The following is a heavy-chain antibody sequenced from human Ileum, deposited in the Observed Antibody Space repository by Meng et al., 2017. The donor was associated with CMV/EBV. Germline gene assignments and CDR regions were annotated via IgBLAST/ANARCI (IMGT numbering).Heavy chain of an antibody. V-gene: IGHV3-30*02. D-gene: IGHD2-2*01. CDR2: IYRDSRHK. CDR1: DFIFSSYD. J-gene: IGHJ5*02. CDR3: TKHPFSTSVT. Sequence: QVQRVESEGVVVQPGCSLRLSCTASDFIFSSYDMHWVRQAPGRGPQWVAFIYRDSRHKEYFDSVRGRFTISRDNSKNTMYLQMNSLRVEDTALYFCTKHPFSTSVTWGQGTLVTVSS.